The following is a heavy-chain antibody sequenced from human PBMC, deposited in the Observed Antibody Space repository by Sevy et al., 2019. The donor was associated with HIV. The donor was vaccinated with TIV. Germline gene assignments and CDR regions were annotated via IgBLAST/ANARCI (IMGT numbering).Heavy chain of an antibody. V-gene: IGHV3-30-3*01. D-gene: IGHD3-16*02. Sequence: GGSLRLSCAASGFTFSSYAMHWVRQAPGKGLEWVAVISYDGSNKYYADSVMGRFTISRDNSKNTLYLQMNSLRAEDTAVYYCARDGPGVVWGSYRFHYFDYWGQGTLVTVSS. CDR2: ISYDGSNK. CDR3: ARDGPGVVWGSYRFHYFDY. J-gene: IGHJ4*02. CDR1: GFTFSSYA.